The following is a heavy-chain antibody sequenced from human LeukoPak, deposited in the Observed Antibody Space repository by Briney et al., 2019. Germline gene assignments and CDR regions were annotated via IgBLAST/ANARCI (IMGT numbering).Heavy chain of an antibody. CDR3: ARAGWELPGTYFDY. J-gene: IGHJ4*02. Sequence: SETLSLTYAVYGGSFSGYYWSWIRQPPGKGLEWIGEINHSGSTNYNPSLKSRVTISVDTSKNQFSLKLSSVTAADTAVYYCARAGWELPGTYFDYWGQGTLVTVSS. V-gene: IGHV4-34*01. CDR2: INHSGST. D-gene: IGHD1-26*01. CDR1: GGSFSGYY.